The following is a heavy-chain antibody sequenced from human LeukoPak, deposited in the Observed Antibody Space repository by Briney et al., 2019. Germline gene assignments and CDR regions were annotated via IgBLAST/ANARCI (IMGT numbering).Heavy chain of an antibody. CDR1: GFTFSSYS. V-gene: IGHV3-21*01. D-gene: IGHD3-16*01. Sequence: PGGSLRLSCAASGFTFSSYSMNWVRQAPGKGLEWVSSISSSSSYIYYADSVKGRFTISRDNAKNSLYLQMNSLRAEDTAVYYCARTGAMTTLRGIWFDPWGQGTLVTVSS. CDR2: ISSSSSYI. CDR3: ARTGAMTTLRGIWFDP. J-gene: IGHJ5*02.